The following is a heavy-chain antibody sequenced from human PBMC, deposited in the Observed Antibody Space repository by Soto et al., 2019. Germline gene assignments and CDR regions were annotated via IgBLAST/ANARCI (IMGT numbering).Heavy chain of an antibody. D-gene: IGHD3-10*01. J-gene: IGHJ6*02. V-gene: IGHV4-34*01. CDR3: ARGLAVLLWFGDWSPGYGMDV. CDR2: INHSGST. Sequence: SETLSLTCAVYGGSFSGYYWSWIRQPPGKGLEWIGEINHSGSTNYNPSLKSRVTISVDASKNQFSLKLSSVTAADTAVYYCARGLAVLLWFGDWSPGYGMDVWGQGTTVTVSS. CDR1: GGSFSGYY.